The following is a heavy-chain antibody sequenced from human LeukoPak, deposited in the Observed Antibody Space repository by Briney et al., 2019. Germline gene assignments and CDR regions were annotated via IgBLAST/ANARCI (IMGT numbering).Heavy chain of an antibody. V-gene: IGHV4-39*07. CDR2: IYYTGST. CDR1: GGSITNSGYY. Sequence: PSETLSLTCTVSGGSITNSGYYWGWVRQPPGKGLEWIASIYYTGSTYYNPSLKSRVTISVDTSKNQFSLKLSSVTAADTAVYYCAREMARYSSGFTDYWGQGTLVTVSS. J-gene: IGHJ4*02. D-gene: IGHD6-19*01. CDR3: AREMARYSSGFTDY.